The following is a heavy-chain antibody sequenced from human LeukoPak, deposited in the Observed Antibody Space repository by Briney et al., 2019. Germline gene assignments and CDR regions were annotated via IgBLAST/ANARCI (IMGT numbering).Heavy chain of an antibody. V-gene: IGHV4-34*01. CDR1: GGSFSGYY. CDR2: INHSGST. Sequence: ETLSLTCAVYGGSFSGYYWSWIRQPPGKGLEWIGEINHSGSTNYNPSLKSRVTISVDTSKNQFSLKLSSVTAADTAVYYCRMNGDYYYYYYYGMDVWGQGTTVTVSS. J-gene: IGHJ6*02. D-gene: IGHD4-17*01. CDR3: RMNGDYYYYYYYGMDV.